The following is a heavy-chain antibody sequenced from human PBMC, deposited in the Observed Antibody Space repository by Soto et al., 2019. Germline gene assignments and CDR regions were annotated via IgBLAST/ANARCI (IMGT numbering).Heavy chain of an antibody. Sequence: PGGSLRLSCAASGFTFSSYSMNWVRQAPGKGLEWVSSISSSSSYIYYADSVKGRFTISRDNAKNSLYLQMNSLRAEDTAVYYCARALRFYDSSGYYLNYYYYGMDVWGQGTTVTVSS. CDR1: GFTFSSYS. V-gene: IGHV3-21*01. J-gene: IGHJ6*02. CDR3: ARALRFYDSSGYYLNYYYYGMDV. D-gene: IGHD3-22*01. CDR2: ISSSSSYI.